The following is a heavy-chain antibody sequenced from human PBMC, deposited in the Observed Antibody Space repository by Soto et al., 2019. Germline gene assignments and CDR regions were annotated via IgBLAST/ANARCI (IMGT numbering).Heavy chain of an antibody. CDR2: IIPIFGTT. V-gene: IGHV1-69*01. J-gene: IGHJ4*02. D-gene: IGHD2-2*02. CDR3: ASPIHLSAH. CDR1: GGTFSYYA. Sequence: QVQLVQSGAEVKKPGSSVKVSCKASGGTFSYYAINWVRQAPGQGLEWMGGIIPIFGTTNYAQEFQGRVTITADASTGIAYMELSGLRSEDTAVYYCASPIHLSAHWGQGTVVSVSS.